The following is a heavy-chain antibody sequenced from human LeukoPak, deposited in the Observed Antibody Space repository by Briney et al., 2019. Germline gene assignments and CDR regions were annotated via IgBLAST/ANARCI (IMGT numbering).Heavy chain of an antibody. CDR1: GFTFDDYT. CDR2: ISRDGDYT. J-gene: IGHJ4*02. CDR3: TKDRYCTTPSCPLDY. Sequence: GGSLRLSCAASGFTFDDYTFHRVRQAPGKGLEWVSLISRDGDYTYYADSVKGRFTISRDNRKNTVYLQMSSLRTEDTALYYCTKDRYCTTPSCPLDYWGQGTLVTVSS. D-gene: IGHD2-2*01. V-gene: IGHV3-43*01.